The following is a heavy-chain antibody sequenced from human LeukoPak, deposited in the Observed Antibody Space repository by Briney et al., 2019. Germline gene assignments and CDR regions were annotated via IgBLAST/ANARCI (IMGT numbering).Heavy chain of an antibody. CDR2: IYYSGST. CDR1: GDSISSSSYY. Sequence: PSETLSLTCTVSGDSISSSSYYWGWIRQPPGKGLEWIASIYYSGSTYYNPSLKSRVTISVDTSKNQFSLKLSSVTAADTAVYYCARDHYDSSGYYYFDYWGQGTLVTASS. V-gene: IGHV4-39*02. D-gene: IGHD3-22*01. CDR3: ARDHYDSSGYYYFDY. J-gene: IGHJ4*02.